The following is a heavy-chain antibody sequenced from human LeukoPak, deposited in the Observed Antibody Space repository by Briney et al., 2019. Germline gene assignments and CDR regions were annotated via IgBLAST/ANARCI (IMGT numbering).Heavy chain of an antibody. Sequence: ASVKVSCKASGYTFTSYGISWVRQAPGQGLEWMGWISAYNGNTNYAQKLQGRVTMTTDTSTSTAYMELRSLRSDDTAVYYCARGQRITMVRGVIPSNWFDPWGQGTLVTVSS. D-gene: IGHD3-10*01. V-gene: IGHV1-18*01. CDR3: ARGQRITMVRGVIPSNWFDP. CDR2: ISAYNGNT. CDR1: GYTFTSYG. J-gene: IGHJ5*02.